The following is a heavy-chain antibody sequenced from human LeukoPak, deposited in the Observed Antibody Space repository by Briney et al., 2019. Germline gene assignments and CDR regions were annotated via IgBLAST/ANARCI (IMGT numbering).Heavy chain of an antibody. V-gene: IGHV1-18*04. CDR3: ARVAAADYFDY. CDR1: GYTFTGYY. Sequence: PEASVKVSCKASGYTFTGYYMHWVRQAPGQGLEWMGWINPYNGNTNYVQKLQGRVTMTTETSTSTAYMELRSLRSDDTAVYYCARVAAADYFDYWGQGTLVTVSS. J-gene: IGHJ4*02. D-gene: IGHD6-13*01. CDR2: INPYNGNT.